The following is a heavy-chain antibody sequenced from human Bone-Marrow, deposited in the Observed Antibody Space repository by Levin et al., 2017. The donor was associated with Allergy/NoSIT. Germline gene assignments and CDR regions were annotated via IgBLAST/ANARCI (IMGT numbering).Heavy chain of an antibody. Sequence: GESLKISCKGSGYNFATYWIGWVRQMPGKGLEWIGNIYPRDSDTRYSPSFQGHVTISADKSTNFVYLSWNSLQASDSAIYYCARGYTTVDYWGQGTLVTVSS. V-gene: IGHV5-51*01. CDR1: GYNFATYW. CDR3: ARGYTTVDY. D-gene: IGHD6-13*01. J-gene: IGHJ4*02. CDR2: IYPRDSDT.